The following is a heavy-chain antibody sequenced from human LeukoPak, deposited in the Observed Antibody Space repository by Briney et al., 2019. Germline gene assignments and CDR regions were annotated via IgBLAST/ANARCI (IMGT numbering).Heavy chain of an antibody. CDR3: ANEYDPRGYSFLPGC. CDR2: ISYDGRNI. D-gene: IGHD3-22*01. J-gene: IGHJ4*02. Sequence: PGRSLRLSCAASGFIFDNYGLQWVRQAPGKGLEWVSVISYDGRNIYYADSVKGRFTISRDNSKNTLYLQMNSLRAEDTAVYYCANEYDPRGYSFLPGCWGQGTLVTVSS. CDR1: GFIFDNYG. V-gene: IGHV3-30*18.